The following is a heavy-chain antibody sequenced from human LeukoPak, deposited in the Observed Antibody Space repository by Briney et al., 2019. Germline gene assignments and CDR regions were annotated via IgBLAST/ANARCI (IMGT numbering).Heavy chain of an antibody. J-gene: IGHJ3*02. V-gene: IGHV4-34*01. CDR3: ARGLEVTAIGPGAFDI. CDR2: INHSGST. D-gene: IGHD2-21*02. Sequence: SETLSLTCAVYGGSFSGYYWSWIRQPPGKGLEWIGEINHSGSTNYNPSLKSRVTISVDTSKSQFSPKLSSVTAADTAVYYCARGLEVTAIGPGAFDIWGQGTMVTVSS. CDR1: GGSFSGYY.